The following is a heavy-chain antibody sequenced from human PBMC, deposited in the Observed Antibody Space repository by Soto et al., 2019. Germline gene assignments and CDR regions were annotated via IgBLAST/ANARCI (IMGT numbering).Heavy chain of an antibody. CDR2: IYPGDSNA. Sequence: GESLKISCKGSGYSFTTYWIGWVRQMHGKGLEWMGVIYPGDSNARYSPSFQGQVTISADKSINAAYLQWSSLKASDTAMYYCARQRSSHYDHWGQGTLVTVSS. J-gene: IGHJ5*02. CDR3: ARQRSSHYDH. D-gene: IGHD6-19*01. V-gene: IGHV5-51*01. CDR1: GYSFTTYW.